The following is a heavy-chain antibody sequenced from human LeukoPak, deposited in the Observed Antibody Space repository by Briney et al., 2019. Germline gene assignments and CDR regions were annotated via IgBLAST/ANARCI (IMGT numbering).Heavy chain of an antibody. V-gene: IGHV4-61*02. D-gene: IGHD3-22*01. J-gene: IGHJ5*02. CDR1: GGSISSGSYY. CDR2: IYTSGST. Sequence: SQTLSLTCTVSGGSISSGSYYWSWIRQPAGKGLEWIGRIYTSGSTNYNPSLKSRVTISVDTSKNQFSLKLSSVTAADTAVYYCARAGGYYDSSGSPNWFDPWGQGTLVTVSS. CDR3: ARAGGYYDSSGSPNWFDP.